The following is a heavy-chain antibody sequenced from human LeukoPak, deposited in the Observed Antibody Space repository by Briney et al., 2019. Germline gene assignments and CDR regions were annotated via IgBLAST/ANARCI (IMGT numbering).Heavy chain of an antibody. J-gene: IGHJ4*02. CDR1: GFTFSSYS. CDR3: AKGHSNYDPYYFDY. Sequence: GGSLRLSCAASGFTFSSYSMNWVRQAPGKGLEWVSSISSSSSYIYYADSVKGRFTISRDNAKNSLYLQMNSLRAEDTAVYYCAKGHSNYDPYYFDYWGQGTLVTVSS. D-gene: IGHD4-11*01. V-gene: IGHV3-21*01. CDR2: ISSSSSYI.